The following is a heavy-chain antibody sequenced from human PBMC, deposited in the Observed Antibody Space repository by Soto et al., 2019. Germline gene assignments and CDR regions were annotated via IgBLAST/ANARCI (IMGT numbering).Heavy chain of an antibody. J-gene: IGHJ5*02. V-gene: IGHV3-23*01. D-gene: IGHD2-2*01. Sequence: PGGSLRLSCAASGFTFSSYAMSWVRQAPGKGLEWVSAISGSGGSTYYADSVKGRFTISRDNSKNTLYLQMNSLRAEDTAVYYCAKTPLGVVPAASWFDPWGQGTLVTVSS. CDR3: AKTPLGVVPAASWFDP. CDR2: ISGSGGST. CDR1: GFTFSSYA.